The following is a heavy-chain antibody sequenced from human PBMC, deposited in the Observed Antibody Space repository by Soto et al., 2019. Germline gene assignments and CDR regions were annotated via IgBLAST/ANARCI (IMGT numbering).Heavy chain of an antibody. Sequence: GSLRLSCAASGFTFSSYWMSWVRQAPGKGLEWVANIKQDGSEKYYVDSVKGRFTISRDNAKNSLYLQMNSLRAEDTAVYYCARDPVYYYGSGSQGFDYWGQGTLVTVSS. CDR1: GFTFSSYW. J-gene: IGHJ4*02. V-gene: IGHV3-7*03. CDR2: IKQDGSEK. D-gene: IGHD3-10*01. CDR3: ARDPVYYYGSGSQGFDY.